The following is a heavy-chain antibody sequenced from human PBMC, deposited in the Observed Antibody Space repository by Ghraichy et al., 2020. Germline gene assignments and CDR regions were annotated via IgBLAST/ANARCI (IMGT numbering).Heavy chain of an antibody. D-gene: IGHD3-3*01. CDR1: GFTVSSNY. CDR2: IYSGGST. V-gene: IGHV3-53*01. CDR3: ASFPIYDFWSGYTG. Sequence: LTCAASGFTVSSNYMSWVRQAPGKGLEWVSVIYSGGSTYYADSVKGRFTISRDNSKNTLYLQMNSLRAEDTAVYYCASFPIYDFWSGYTGWGQGTLVTVSS. J-gene: IGHJ4*02.